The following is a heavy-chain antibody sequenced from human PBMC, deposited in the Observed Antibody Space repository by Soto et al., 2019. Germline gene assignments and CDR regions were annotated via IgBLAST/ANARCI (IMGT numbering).Heavy chain of an antibody. CDR3: AKAKGKRGYSYGFDY. CDR2: ISGSGGNT. Sequence: EVQLLESGGGLVQPGGSLRLSCAASGFTFSSYAMSWVRQAPGKGLEWVSAISGSGGNTYYADSVKGRFTISRDNSKNTLYLQMNSLRAEDTAVYYCAKAKGKRGYSYGFDYWGQGTLVTVSS. J-gene: IGHJ4*02. D-gene: IGHD5-18*01. V-gene: IGHV3-23*01. CDR1: GFTFSSYA.